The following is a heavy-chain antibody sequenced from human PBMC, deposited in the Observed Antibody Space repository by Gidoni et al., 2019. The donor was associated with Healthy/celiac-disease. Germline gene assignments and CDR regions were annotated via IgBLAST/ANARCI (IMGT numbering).Heavy chain of an antibody. J-gene: IGHJ4*02. CDR3: ANRSGGSSWGEDFDY. CDR1: GGSISSSNW. Sequence: QVQLQESGPGLVKPSGTLSLTCAVSGGSISSSNWWSWVRQPPGKGLEWIGEIYHSGSTNYNPSLKSRVTISVDKSKNQFSLKLSSVTAADTAVYYCANRSGGSSWGEDFDYWGQGTLVTVSS. D-gene: IGHD6-13*01. V-gene: IGHV4-4*02. CDR2: IYHSGST.